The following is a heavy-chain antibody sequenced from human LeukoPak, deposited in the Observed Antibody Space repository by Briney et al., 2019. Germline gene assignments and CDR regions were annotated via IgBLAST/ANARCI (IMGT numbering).Heavy chain of an antibody. J-gene: IGHJ4*02. CDR2: IYTSGST. CDR1: GGSISSGSYY. V-gene: IGHV4-61*02. D-gene: IGHD5-12*01. Sequence: SQTLSLTCTVSGGSISSGSYYWSWIRQPAGKGLEWIGRIYTSGSTNYNPSLKSRVTISVDTSKTQFSLKLSSVTAADTAVYYCARVKAGPDSGYAIDYWGQGTLVTVSS. CDR3: ARVKAGPDSGYAIDY.